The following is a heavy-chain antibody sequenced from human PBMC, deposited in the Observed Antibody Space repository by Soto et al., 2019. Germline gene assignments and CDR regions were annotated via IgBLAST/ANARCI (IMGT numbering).Heavy chain of an antibody. CDR1: GFTFSSYG. V-gene: IGHV3-30*18. CDR3: AKDILQLSGFGPFDY. J-gene: IGHJ4*02. CDR2: ISYDGSNK. D-gene: IGHD5-18*01. Sequence: LRLSCAASGFTFSSYGMHWVRQAPGKGLEWVAVISYDGSNKYYADSVKGRFTISRDNSKNTLYLQMNSLRAEDTAVYYCAKDILQLSGFGPFDYWGQGTLVTVSS.